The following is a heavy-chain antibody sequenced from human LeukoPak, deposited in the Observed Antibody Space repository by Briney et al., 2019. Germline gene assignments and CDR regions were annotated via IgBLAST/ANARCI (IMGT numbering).Heavy chain of an antibody. CDR3: ARDPRYYGGGDYYYYMDV. CDR1: GYTFTSYG. Sequence: GASVKVSCKASGYTFTSYGISWVRQAPGQGLEWMGWISAYNGNTNYAQKLQGRVTMTTDTSTSTAYMELRSLRSDDTAVYYCARDPRYYGGGDYYYYMDVWGKGTTVTVSS. J-gene: IGHJ6*03. V-gene: IGHV1-18*01. CDR2: ISAYNGNT. D-gene: IGHD3-10*01.